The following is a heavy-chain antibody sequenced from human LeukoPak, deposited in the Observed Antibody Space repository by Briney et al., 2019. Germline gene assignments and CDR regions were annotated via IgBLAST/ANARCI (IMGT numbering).Heavy chain of an antibody. Sequence: SETLSLTCTVSDYSISSGYYWGWIRQPPGKGLEWIGNIYHRGSTYYNPSLKSRVTISLDTSKNQFSLNLRSVTAADTAVYYCARSHDYGDYRGWFDPWGQGTLVTVSS. CDR2: IYHRGST. CDR3: ARSHDYGDYRGWFDP. V-gene: IGHV4-38-2*02. CDR1: DYSISSGYY. D-gene: IGHD4-17*01. J-gene: IGHJ5*02.